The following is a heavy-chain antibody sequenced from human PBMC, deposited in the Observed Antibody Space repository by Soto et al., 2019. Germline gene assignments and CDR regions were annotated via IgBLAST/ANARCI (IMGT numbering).Heavy chain of an antibody. J-gene: IGHJ6*02. Sequence: QVQLVESGGGVVQPGRSLRLYCAASGFTFSSYAMPWVRQAPGKGLEWVAVISYDGSNKYYADSVKGRFTISRDNSKNTLYLQMNSLRAEDTAVYYCARDRYIWNYSSYYYGIDVWGQGTTVTVSS. CDR3: ARDRYIWNYSSYYYGIDV. V-gene: IGHV3-30-3*01. D-gene: IGHD1-7*01. CDR2: ISYDGSNK. CDR1: GFTFSSYA.